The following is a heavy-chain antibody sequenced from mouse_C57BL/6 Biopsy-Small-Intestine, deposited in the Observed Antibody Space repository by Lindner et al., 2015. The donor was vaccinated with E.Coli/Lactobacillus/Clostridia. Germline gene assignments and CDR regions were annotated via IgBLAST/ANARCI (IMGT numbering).Heavy chain of an antibody. CDR1: GYTFTSYD. CDR2: IYPRDGST. Sequence: VQLQESGPELVKPGASVKLSCKASGYTFTSYDINWVKQRPGQGLEWIGWIYPRDGSTKYNEKFKGKATLTVDTSSSTAYMELHSLTSEDSAVYFCAREGNYGSTLYYFDYWGQGTTLTVSS. D-gene: IGHD1-1*01. V-gene: IGHV1-85*01. CDR3: AREGNYGSTLYYFDY. J-gene: IGHJ2*01.